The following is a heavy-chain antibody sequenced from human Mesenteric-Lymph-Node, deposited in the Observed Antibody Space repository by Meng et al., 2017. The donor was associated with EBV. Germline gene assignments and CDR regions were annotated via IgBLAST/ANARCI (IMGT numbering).Heavy chain of an antibody. CDR2: INHSGST. CDR3: ARFGAILRGFDY. J-gene: IGHJ4*02. Sequence: QVQLKWCGAGLVKPSETLSITCAVYGGSFSGYYWSWIRQPTGKGLEWIGEINHSGSTNYNPFLKSRVTISVDTSKNQFSLKLSSVTAADTAVYYCARFGAILRGFDYWGQGTLVTVSS. CDR1: GGSFSGYY. V-gene: IGHV4-34*01. D-gene: IGHD3-10*01.